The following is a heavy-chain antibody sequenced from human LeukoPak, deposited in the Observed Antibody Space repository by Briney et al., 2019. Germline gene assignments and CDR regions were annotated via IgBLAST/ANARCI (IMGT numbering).Heavy chain of an antibody. Sequence: PSETLSLTCTVSGGSISSSSYYWGWIRQPPGKGLEWIGSIYYSGSTYYNPSLKSRVTISVDTSKNQFSLKLSSVTAADTAVYYCARVVVGATTDPDYWGQGTLVTVSS. CDR2: IYYSGST. J-gene: IGHJ4*02. D-gene: IGHD1-26*01. CDR1: GGSISSSSYY. CDR3: ARVVVGATTDPDY. V-gene: IGHV4-39*07.